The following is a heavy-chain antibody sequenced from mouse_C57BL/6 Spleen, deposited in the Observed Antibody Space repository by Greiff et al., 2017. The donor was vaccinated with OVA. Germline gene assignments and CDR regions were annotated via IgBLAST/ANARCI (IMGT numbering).Heavy chain of an antibody. J-gene: IGHJ4*01. D-gene: IGHD1-1*01. CDR3: AKKTVVAEAMDY. V-gene: IGHV2-5*01. Sequence: VQRVESGPGLVQPSQSLSITCTVSGFSLTSYGVHWVRQSPGKGLEWLGVIWRGGSTDYNAAFMSRLSITQDNSKSQVFFKMNSLQADDTAIYYCAKKTVVAEAMDYWGQGTSVTVSS. CDR2: IWRGGST. CDR1: GFSLTSYG.